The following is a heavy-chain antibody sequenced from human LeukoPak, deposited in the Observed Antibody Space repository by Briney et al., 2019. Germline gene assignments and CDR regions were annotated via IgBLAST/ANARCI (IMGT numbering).Heavy chain of an antibody. V-gene: IGHV3-21*01. Sequence: GGSLRLSCAASGFTFSSYSMNWVRQAPGKGLEWVSSISSSSSYIYYADSVKGRFTISRDNAKNSLYLHMNSLRAEDTAVYYCARDSCRDFWSGYYTDYYYYYYMDAWGKGTTVTVSS. D-gene: IGHD3-3*01. CDR3: ARDSCRDFWSGYYTDYYYYYYMDA. J-gene: IGHJ6*03. CDR1: GFTFSSYS. CDR2: ISSSSSYI.